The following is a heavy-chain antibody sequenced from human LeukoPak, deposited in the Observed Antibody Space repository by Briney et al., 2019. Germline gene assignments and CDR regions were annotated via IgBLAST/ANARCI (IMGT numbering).Heavy chain of an antibody. CDR3: ARSIYASGSFYTFDI. V-gene: IGHV3-23*01. J-gene: IGHJ3*02. Sequence: GGSLKLSCAASGFSFNTYAMTWVRQAPGKAPEWVSGISGSGGSTYSADSVKGQFTISRDNSKNTLYLQMNTLRAEDTAVYYCARSIYASGSFYTFDIWGQGTMVTVSS. D-gene: IGHD3-10*01. CDR1: GFSFNTYA. CDR2: ISGSGGST.